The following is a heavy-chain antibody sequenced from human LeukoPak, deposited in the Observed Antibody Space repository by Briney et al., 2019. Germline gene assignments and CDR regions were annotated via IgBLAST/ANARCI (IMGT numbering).Heavy chain of an antibody. CDR1: GFTSDDYA. D-gene: IGHD2-15*01. CDR3: TKPAQSVALIDDY. Sequence: PGGSLRLSCASSGFTSDDYAMHWVRQAPGKGLEWVSLISGDGGSTYYADSVKGRFTISRDNSRNSLYLQMNSLRTEDTALYYCTKPAQSVALIDDYWGQGTLVTVSS. V-gene: IGHV3-43*02. J-gene: IGHJ4*02. CDR2: ISGDGGST.